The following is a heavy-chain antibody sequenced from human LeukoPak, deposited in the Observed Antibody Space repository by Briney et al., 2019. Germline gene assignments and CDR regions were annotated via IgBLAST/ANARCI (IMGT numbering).Heavy chain of an antibody. V-gene: IGHV3-23*01. D-gene: IGHD1-14*01. Sequence: GGSLRLTCAASAFPFSTYVMSWVRQAPGGGLEWISSISGDGARTYYTNSVKGRFTISGDNPKNTLFLQVNILRVEDTAVYYCAKGGLTTPLHYWGQGTLVTVSS. J-gene: IGHJ4*02. CDR2: ISGDGART. CDR3: AKGGLTTPLHY. CDR1: AFPFSTYV.